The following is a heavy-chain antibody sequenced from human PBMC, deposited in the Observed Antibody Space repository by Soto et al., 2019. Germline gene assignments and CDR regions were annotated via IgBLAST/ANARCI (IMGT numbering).Heavy chain of an antibody. J-gene: IGHJ6*02. CDR2: IIPIFGTA. V-gene: IGHV1-69*13. Sequence: ASVKVSCTASGGTFSRYAISWVRQAPGQGLEWMGGIIPIFGTANYARKFQGRATITADESTSTAYMELSSLRSEDTAVYYCARSADYYYGMDVWGQGTTVTVSS. CDR1: GGTFSRYA. CDR3: ARSADYYYGMDV.